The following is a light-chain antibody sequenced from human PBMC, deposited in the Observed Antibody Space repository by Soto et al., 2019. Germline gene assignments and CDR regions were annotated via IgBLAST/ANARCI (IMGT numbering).Light chain of an antibody. V-gene: IGLV2-11*01. CDR1: SSDVGGYTY. Sequence: QSALTQPRSVSGSPGQSVIISCTGTSSDVGGYTYVSWYQQQPGKAPKLMFYDVSRRPAGVPDCFSGSKSGNTASLTISVLPADDEAYYYCCSYAGSYTGVFGGGTKVTVL. CDR3: CSYAGSYTGV. J-gene: IGLJ2*01. CDR2: DVS.